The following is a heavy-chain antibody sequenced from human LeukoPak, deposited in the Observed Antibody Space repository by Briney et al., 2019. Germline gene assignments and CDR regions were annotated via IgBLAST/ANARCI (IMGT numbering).Heavy chain of an antibody. V-gene: IGHV1-46*01. J-gene: IGHJ4*02. CDR1: GYTFTMFY. Sequence: ASVKVSCKASGYTFTMFYIHWVRQAPGQGLEWMGMINPTDGATTYARRFQGRVTMTTDTSTSTAYMELRSLRSDDTAVYYCARDRRGVAGIGYFDYWGQGTLVTVSS. CDR3: ARDRRGVAGIGYFDY. CDR2: INPTDGAT. D-gene: IGHD6-19*01.